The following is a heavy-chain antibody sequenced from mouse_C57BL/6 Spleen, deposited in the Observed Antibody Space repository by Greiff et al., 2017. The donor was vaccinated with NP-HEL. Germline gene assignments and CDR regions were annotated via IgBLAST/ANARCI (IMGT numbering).Heavy chain of an antibody. J-gene: IGHJ3*01. CDR1: GYTFTDYY. D-gene: IGHD2-3*01. Sequence: VQLQQSGPELVKPGASVKISCKASGYTFTDYYMNWVKQSHGKSLEWIGDINPNNGGTSYNQKFKGKATLTVDKSSSTAYMELRSLTSGDSAVYYCARWIFDGYYAWFAYWGQGTLVTVSA. CDR3: ARWIFDGYYAWFAY. CDR2: INPNNGGT. V-gene: IGHV1-26*01.